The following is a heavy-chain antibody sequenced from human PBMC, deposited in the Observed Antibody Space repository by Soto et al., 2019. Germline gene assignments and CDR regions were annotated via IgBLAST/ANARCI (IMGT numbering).Heavy chain of an antibody. CDR3: XXXXXXXXXXXXXXHYYYYMDV. CDR2: ISAYNGNT. CDR1: GYSFTNYG. Sequence: QDQLVQSGVEVKKPGASVKVSCKASGYSFTNYGITWVRQAPGQGFEWMGWISAYNGNTNYAQKFQGRVTMTTDASTSTAYLELRSXXXXXXXXXXXXXXXXXXXXXXXXXHYYYYMDVWGKGTTVTVSS. V-gene: IGHV1-18*01. J-gene: IGHJ6*03.